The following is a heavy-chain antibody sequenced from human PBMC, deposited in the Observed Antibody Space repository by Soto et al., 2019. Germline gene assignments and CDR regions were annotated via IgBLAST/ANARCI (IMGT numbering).Heavy chain of an antibody. V-gene: IGHV3-30*04. CDR3: ARAHYGDYFDY. J-gene: IGHJ4*02. D-gene: IGHD4-17*01. CDR1: GFTFSGYA. CDR2: IIYDGSKK. Sequence: GGSLRLSCAASGFTFSGYAMHWVRQAPGKGLEWVTVIIYDGSKKYYADSVKGRFTVSRDNSKNMLFLQMNSLRPEDTAVYYCARAHYGDYFDYWGQGTLVTVSS.